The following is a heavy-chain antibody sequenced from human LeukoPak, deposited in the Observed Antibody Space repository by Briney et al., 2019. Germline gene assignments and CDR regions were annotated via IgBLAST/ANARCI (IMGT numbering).Heavy chain of an antibody. CDR1: GGSLRGYY. Sequence: PSETLSLTCAVYGGSLRGYYWTWIRQPPGKGLEWIGEINHSGSTNYNPSLKSRVTLLVDTSKIQFSLNLSFVTAADTAVYYCARVGGPVTSTLDCWGQGTLATVSS. CDR2: INHSGST. J-gene: IGHJ4*02. D-gene: IGHD2-2*01. CDR3: ARVGGPVTSTLDC. V-gene: IGHV4-34*01.